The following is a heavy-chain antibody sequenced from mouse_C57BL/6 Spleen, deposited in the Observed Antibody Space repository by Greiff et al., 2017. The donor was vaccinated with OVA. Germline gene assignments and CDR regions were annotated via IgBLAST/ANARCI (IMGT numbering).Heavy chain of an antibody. Sequence: QVQLKQPGAELVMPGASVKLSCKASGYTFTSYWMHWVKQRPGQGLEWIGEIDPSDSYTNYNQKFKGKSTLTVDKSSSTAYMQLSSLTSEDSAVYYCARGDYYGSSGFAYWGQGTLVTVSA. D-gene: IGHD1-1*01. CDR2: IDPSDSYT. V-gene: IGHV1-69*01. J-gene: IGHJ3*01. CDR3: ARGDYYGSSGFAY. CDR1: GYTFTSYW.